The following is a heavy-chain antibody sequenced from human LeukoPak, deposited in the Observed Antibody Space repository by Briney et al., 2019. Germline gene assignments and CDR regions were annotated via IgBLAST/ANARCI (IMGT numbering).Heavy chain of an antibody. D-gene: IGHD3-10*01. CDR2: INDIGST. CDR1: GGSFSGYY. J-gene: IGHJ6*03. V-gene: IGHV4-34*01. Sequence: SETLSLTCAVYGGSFSGYYWSWIRQPPGKGLEWIGEINDIGSTNYDPSLRSRVTISVDTSKNQFSLSLTSATAADTAVYFCARLGSVGYYNYQYMDIWGNGTTVTVSS. CDR3: ARLGSVGYYNYQYMDI.